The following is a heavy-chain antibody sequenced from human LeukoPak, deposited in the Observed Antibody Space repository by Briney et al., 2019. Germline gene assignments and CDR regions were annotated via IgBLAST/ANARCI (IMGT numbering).Heavy chain of an antibody. CDR1: GFTLSGYY. V-gene: IGHV3-7*01. CDR2: IKQDGTEK. D-gene: IGHD3-10*01. CDR3: AKELKRGYYDH. Sequence: GGSLRLSCAASGFTLSGYYMAWVRQAPGKGLEWVANIKQDGTEKDYVDSVKGRFTISRDNSKNTLYLQMNSLRAEDTAVYYCAKELKRGYYDHWGQGTLVTVSS. J-gene: IGHJ4*02.